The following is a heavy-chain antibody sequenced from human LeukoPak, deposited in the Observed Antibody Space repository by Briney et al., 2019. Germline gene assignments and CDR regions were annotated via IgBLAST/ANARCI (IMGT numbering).Heavy chain of an antibody. V-gene: IGHV4-61*01. J-gene: IGHJ6*02. D-gene: IGHD3-3*01. Sequence: SETLSLTCAVSGASVSSSTYSWSWIRQPPGKGLEWLAYIYYNGRTTYNPSLKSRVTISLDTSKNQFSLKLSSVTAADTAVYYCARRSTMAHGPAVMDVWGQGTTVTVSS. CDR3: ARRSTMAHGPAVMDV. CDR2: IYYNGRT. CDR1: GASVSSSTYS.